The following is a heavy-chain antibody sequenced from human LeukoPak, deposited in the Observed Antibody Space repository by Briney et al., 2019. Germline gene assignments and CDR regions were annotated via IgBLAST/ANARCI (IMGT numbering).Heavy chain of an antibody. V-gene: IGHV1-46*01. CDR1: GYTFTSYY. D-gene: IGHD3-10*01. J-gene: IGHJ6*03. CDR3: ARGVYGLGSYYSRYYYYMDV. CDR2: INPSAGST. Sequence: GASVKVSCKASGYTFTSYYMYWVRQAPGQGLEWMGLINPSAGSTSNAQQFQGRVTMTRDMSTSTVYMELSSLRSEDTAVYYCARGVYGLGSYYSRYYYYMDVWGKGTTVTVSS.